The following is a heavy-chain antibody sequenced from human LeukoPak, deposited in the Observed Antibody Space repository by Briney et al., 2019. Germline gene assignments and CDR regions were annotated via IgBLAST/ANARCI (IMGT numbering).Heavy chain of an antibody. J-gene: IGHJ4*02. CDR2: ISSSGSTI. CDR1: GFTFSDYY. D-gene: IGHD6-13*01. Sequence: GGSLRLSCAASGFTFSDYYMSWIRQAPGKGLEWVSYISSSGSTIYYADSVKGRFTISRDNAKNSLYLQMNSLRAEDTAVYDCARDRESSSWFDYWGRGTLATVSS. CDR3: ARDRESSSWFDY. V-gene: IGHV3-11*04.